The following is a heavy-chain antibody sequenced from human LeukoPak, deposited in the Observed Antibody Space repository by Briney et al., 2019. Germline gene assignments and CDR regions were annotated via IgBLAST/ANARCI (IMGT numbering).Heavy chain of an antibody. Sequence: GRSLRLSCAASGFTFGDYAIHWVRQGPGKGLEWVSGTSWNSGSIGYADSVKGRFTISRDSAKNSLYLQMNSLRAEDTALYYCAIALFCGTINCQGDAFDIWGQGTMVTVSS. V-gene: IGHV3-9*01. D-gene: IGHD2-21*01. CDR2: TSWNSGSI. J-gene: IGHJ3*02. CDR1: GFTFGDYA. CDR3: AIALFCGTINCQGDAFDI.